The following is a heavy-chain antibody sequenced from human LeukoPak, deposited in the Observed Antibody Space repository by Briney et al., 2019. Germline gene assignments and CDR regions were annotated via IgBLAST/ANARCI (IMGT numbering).Heavy chain of an antibody. J-gene: IGHJ5*02. CDR1: GFTFSSYS. D-gene: IGHD4-11*01. Sequence: GGSLRLSCAASGFTFSSYSMNWVRQAPGKGLEWVANIKQDGSEKYYVDSVKGRFTISRDNAKNSLYLQMNSLRAEDTAVYYCAREASNGWFDPWGQGTLVTVSS. V-gene: IGHV3-7*01. CDR2: IKQDGSEK. CDR3: AREASNGWFDP.